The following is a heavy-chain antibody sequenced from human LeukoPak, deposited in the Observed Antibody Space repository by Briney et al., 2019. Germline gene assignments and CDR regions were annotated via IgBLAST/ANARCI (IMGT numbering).Heavy chain of an antibody. CDR1: GGSISSYY. V-gene: IGHV4-59*01. D-gene: IGHD3-3*01. J-gene: IGHJ5*02. Sequence: KSSETLSLTCTVSGGSISSYYWSWIRQPPGKGLEWIGYIYYSGSTNYNPSLKSRVTISVDTSKNQFSLKLSSVTAADTAVYYCAREKGGYYTGWFDPWGQGTLVTVSS. CDR3: AREKGGYYTGWFDP. CDR2: IYYSGST.